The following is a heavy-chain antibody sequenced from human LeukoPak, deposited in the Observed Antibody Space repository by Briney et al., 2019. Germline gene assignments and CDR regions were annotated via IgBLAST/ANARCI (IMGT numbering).Heavy chain of an antibody. Sequence: SETLSLTCTVSGGSISSYYWSWIRQPPGKGLEWIGYIYYSGSTNYNPSLKSRVTISVDTSKNQFSLKLSSVTAADTAVYYCASVHNYYGSGSYSYWGQGTLVTVSS. V-gene: IGHV4-59*01. D-gene: IGHD3-10*01. CDR1: GGSISSYY. J-gene: IGHJ4*02. CDR2: IYYSGST. CDR3: ASVHNYYGSGSYSY.